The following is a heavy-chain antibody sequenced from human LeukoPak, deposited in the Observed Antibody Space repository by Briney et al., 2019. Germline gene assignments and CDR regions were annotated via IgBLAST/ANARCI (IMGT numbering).Heavy chain of an antibody. CDR2: IYKNAIT. CDR1: GFTVSSNY. CDR3: AREPYYDSSGYSPDY. J-gene: IGHJ4*02. Sequence: GGSLRLSCAASGFTVSSNYMTWVRQAPGKGLEWVSVIYKNAITYYADTVKGRFTISRDNSKNTLYLQMNILRADDTAVYYCAREPYYDSSGYSPDYWGQGTLVTVSS. D-gene: IGHD3-22*01. V-gene: IGHV3-53*01.